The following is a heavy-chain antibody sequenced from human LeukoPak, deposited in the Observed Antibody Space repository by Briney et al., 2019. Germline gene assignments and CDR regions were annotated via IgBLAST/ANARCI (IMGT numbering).Heavy chain of an antibody. Sequence: GGSLRLSCAASGFTFNNYAMTWVRQPPGKGLEWVSAVSGSASSTYYADSVKGRFTISRDNSKNTLFLQMSSLRGEDTAIYYCARHRERAAALLCAFDIWGQGTMVTVSS. V-gene: IGHV3-23*01. CDR3: ARHRERAAALLCAFDI. CDR1: GFTFNNYA. D-gene: IGHD6-13*01. CDR2: VSGSASST. J-gene: IGHJ3*02.